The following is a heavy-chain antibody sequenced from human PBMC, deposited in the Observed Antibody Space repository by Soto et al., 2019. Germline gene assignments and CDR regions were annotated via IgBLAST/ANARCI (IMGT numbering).Heavy chain of an antibody. CDR1: GGSISSSSYY. J-gene: IGHJ4*02. V-gene: IGHV4-39*01. Sequence: PSETLSLTCTVSGGSISSSSYYWVWIRQPPGKGLEWIGSIYYSGSTYYNPSLKSRVTISVDTSKNQFSLKLSSVTAADTAVYYCARLLKDYGDYPFDYWGQGTLVTVSS. D-gene: IGHD4-17*01. CDR3: ARLLKDYGDYPFDY. CDR2: IYYSGST.